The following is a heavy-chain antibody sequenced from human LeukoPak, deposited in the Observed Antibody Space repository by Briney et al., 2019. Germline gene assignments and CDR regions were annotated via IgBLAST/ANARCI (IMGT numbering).Heavy chain of an antibody. J-gene: IGHJ3*02. D-gene: IGHD3-22*01. V-gene: IGHV1-2*02. CDR3: ARDVSMIVVAPDAFDI. Sequence: ASVKVSCKASGYTFTDYYMHWVRQAPGQGLEWMGWINPNSGGTNYAQKFQGRVTVTRDTSISTAYMELSRLRSDDTAVYYCARDVSMIVVAPDAFDIWGQGTMVTVSS. CDR1: GYTFTDYY. CDR2: INPNSGGT.